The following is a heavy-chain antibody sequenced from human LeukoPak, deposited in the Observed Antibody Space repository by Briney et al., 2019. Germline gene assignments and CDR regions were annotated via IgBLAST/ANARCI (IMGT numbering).Heavy chain of an antibody. D-gene: IGHD5-12*01. CDR2: INPNSGGT. Sequence: GASVKVSCKASGYTFTGYYMHWVRQAPGQGLEWMGWINPNSGGTNYAQKFQGRVTMTRDTSISTAYMELSRLRSDDTAVYYCARDFYDRSSGYGYNWFDPWGQGTLVTVSS. CDR3: ARDFYDRSSGYGYNWFDP. V-gene: IGHV1-2*02. CDR1: GYTFTGYY. J-gene: IGHJ5*02.